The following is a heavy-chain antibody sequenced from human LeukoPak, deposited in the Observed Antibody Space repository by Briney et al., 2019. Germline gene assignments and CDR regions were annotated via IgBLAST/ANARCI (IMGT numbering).Heavy chain of an antibody. V-gene: IGHV4-59*08. CDR2: IYYSVST. D-gene: IGHD4-17*01. CDR3: ARHSDGDHFDY. J-gene: IGHJ4*02. Sequence: PSETLSLTCTVSGGSISSYYWSWIRQPPGKGLEWIGYIYYSVSTNYNPSLKSRVTISVDTSKNQFSLKLSSVTAADTAVYYCARHSDGDHFDYWGQGTLVTVSS. CDR1: GGSISSYY.